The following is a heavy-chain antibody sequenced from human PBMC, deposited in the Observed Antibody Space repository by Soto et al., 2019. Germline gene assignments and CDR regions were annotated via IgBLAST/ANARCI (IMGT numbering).Heavy chain of an antibody. V-gene: IGHV3-15*01. Sequence: QLVESGGGLVKPGGSLRLSCAASGFTFTNAWMSWVRQAPGKGLEWVARIKSKINGGTIDYAAPVKGRFTISRDDSKDTLYLEMNSLKIEDTAVCYCTTRAFRVVVAMAFDYWGQGALVTVSS. D-gene: IGHD2-21*01. J-gene: IGHJ4*02. CDR1: GFTFTNAW. CDR2: IKSKINGGTI. CDR3: TTRAFRVVVAMAFDY.